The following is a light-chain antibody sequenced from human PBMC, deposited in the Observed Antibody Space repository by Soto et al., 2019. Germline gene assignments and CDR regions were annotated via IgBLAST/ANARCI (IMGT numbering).Light chain of an antibody. Sequence: DVVMTQSPLSLPVTLGQPASISCRSSQSLLHSDGNTYLNWFQQRPGQSPRRLIYQVSNRDSGVPDRFSGSWSGTDFTLKISRVEAEDVGVYYCMQGSHWPPWTFGQGTKVEIK. CDR2: QVS. CDR1: QSLLHSDGNTY. CDR3: MQGSHWPPWT. V-gene: IGKV2-30*02. J-gene: IGKJ1*01.